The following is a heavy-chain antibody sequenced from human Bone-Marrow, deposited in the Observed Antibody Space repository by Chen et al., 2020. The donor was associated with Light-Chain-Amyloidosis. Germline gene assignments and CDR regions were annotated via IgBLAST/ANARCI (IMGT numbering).Heavy chain of an antibody. Sequence: QVQLQESSPGLVKSSETLSLACTVSGVSVRSHYWNWIRQPPGKSLEWIGYVFYTGAAKYKPSLNSRVTMSVDTSTNQFSLKVTSLTAADTAVYYCARWEESLKAFDIWGQGTMVTVSS. V-gene: IGHV4-59*02. J-gene: IGHJ3*02. CDR3: ARWEESLKAFDI. CDR1: GVSVRSHY. D-gene: IGHD1-26*01. CDR2: VFYTGAA.